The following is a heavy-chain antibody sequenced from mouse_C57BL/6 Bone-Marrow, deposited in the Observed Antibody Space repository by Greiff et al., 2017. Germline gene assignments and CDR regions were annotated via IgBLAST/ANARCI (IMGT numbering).Heavy chain of an antibody. CDR2: IYPGGGYT. D-gene: IGHD2-5*01. V-gene: IGHV1-63*01. J-gene: IGHJ4*01. CDR3: ARHSNYGYAMDY. CDR1: GYTFTNYW. Sequence: QVQLQQSGAELVRPGPSVKMSCKASGYTFTNYWIGWAKQRPGHGLEWIGDIYPGGGYTNYNEKFKGKATLTADKSSSTAYMQFSSLTSEDSAIYYCARHSNYGYAMDYWGQGTSVTVSS.